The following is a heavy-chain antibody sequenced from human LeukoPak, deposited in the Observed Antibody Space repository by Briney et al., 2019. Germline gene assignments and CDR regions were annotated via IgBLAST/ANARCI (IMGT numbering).Heavy chain of an antibody. J-gene: IGHJ4*02. CDR3: ARGFPFSYYFDQ. D-gene: IGHD3-16*01. Sequence: PSEALSLTCTVSGGSISGGAYFWTWIRQPAGKGLEWIGRIYTSGSTTYNPSLERRVTILVDTSKNQFSLILSSVTAADTAVYYCARGFPFSYYFDQWGQGTLVTVSS. CDR1: GGSISGGAYF. V-gene: IGHV4-61*02. CDR2: IYTSGST.